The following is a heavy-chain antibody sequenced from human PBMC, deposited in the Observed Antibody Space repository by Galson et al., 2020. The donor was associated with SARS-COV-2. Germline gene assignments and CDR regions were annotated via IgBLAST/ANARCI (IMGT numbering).Heavy chain of an antibody. Sequence: SVKVSCKASGGTFSSYAISWVRQAPGQGLEWMGGFIPIFGTANYAQKFQGRVTITADESTSTAYMELSSLGSEDTAVYYCARDGLPLSPDAFDIWGQGTMVTVSS. CDR3: ARDGLPLSPDAFDI. J-gene: IGHJ3*02. CDR1: GGTFSSYA. V-gene: IGHV1-69*13. D-gene: IGHD3-16*01. CDR2: FIPIFGTA.